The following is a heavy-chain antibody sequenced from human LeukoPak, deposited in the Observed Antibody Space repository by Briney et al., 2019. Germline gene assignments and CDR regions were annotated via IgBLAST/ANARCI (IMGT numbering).Heavy chain of an antibody. J-gene: IGHJ4*02. V-gene: IGHV3-48*04. CDR2: ISRSSSTI. CDR1: GFTFSRYS. D-gene: IGHD3-10*01. Sequence: PGGSLTLSCAASGFTFSRYSMNWVRQAPGKGLEWVSYISRSSSTIHYADSVKGRFTISRDNPKSSLLLQMNSLRAEDTAVYYCARDGGATMARGAATYDSWGQGTLVTVSS. CDR3: ARDGGATMARGAATYDS.